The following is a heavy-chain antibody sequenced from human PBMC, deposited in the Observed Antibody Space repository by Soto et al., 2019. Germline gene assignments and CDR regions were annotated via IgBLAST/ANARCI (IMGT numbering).Heavy chain of an antibody. CDR1: GYSFTSYL. CDR2: IYPGDSDT. Sequence: GEALEISGNGSGYSFTSYLSGWVRQMPGKGLEWMGIIYPGDSDTGYSPSFQGQVTISADKSISTAYLQWSSLKASDTAMYYCARDRFGEANYYYYYGLDVWGQGTTVTVSS. V-gene: IGHV5-51*01. J-gene: IGHJ6*02. CDR3: ARDRFGEANYYYYYGLDV. D-gene: IGHD3-10*01.